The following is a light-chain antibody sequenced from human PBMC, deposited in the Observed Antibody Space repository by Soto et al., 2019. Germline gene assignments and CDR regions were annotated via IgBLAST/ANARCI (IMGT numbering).Light chain of an antibody. V-gene: IGKV3-20*01. CDR2: GAS. J-gene: IGKJ1*01. CDR3: QQYGSSPTT. CDR1: QSVSSSY. Sequence: EIVLTQSPGTLSLSPGERATLSCRASQSVSSSYLAWYQQKPGQAPRLLIYGASSRATGIPDRFRGSGSGTDFTLTISRLEPEDFAVYYCQQYGSSPTTFGQGTKVEI.